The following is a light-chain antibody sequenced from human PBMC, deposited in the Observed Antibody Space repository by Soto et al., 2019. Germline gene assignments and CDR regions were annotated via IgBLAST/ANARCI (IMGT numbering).Light chain of an antibody. Sequence: QSVLTQPASVSGSPGQSITISCTGTSSDVGGYNYVSWYQQHPGKAPKLMIYDVSNRPSGVSNRFSGSKSGNTASLTIYGLQAEDEADYYCSSYTSSSTPYVVGTGTKLTVL. CDR2: DVS. CDR1: SSDVGGYNY. V-gene: IGLV2-14*01. J-gene: IGLJ1*01. CDR3: SSYTSSSTPYV.